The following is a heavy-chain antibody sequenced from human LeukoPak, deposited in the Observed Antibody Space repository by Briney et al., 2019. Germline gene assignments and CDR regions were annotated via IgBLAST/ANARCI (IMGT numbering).Heavy chain of an antibody. D-gene: IGHD3-16*01. Sequence: ASVKVSCKASGYTFSTYHMNWVRQAPGQGLEWMGTISPSNGNTNYAQSFRGRVTMTRDTSTSTVYMELTSLTSEGTAVYYCVREASGGYFDYWGQGTQVTVSS. V-gene: IGHV1-46*01. J-gene: IGHJ4*02. CDR1: GYTFSTYH. CDR2: ISPSNGNT. CDR3: VREASGGYFDY.